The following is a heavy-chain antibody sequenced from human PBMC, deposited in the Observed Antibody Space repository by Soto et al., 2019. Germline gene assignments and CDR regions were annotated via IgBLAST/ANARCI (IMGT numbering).Heavy chain of an antibody. CDR2: ISSNGGST. V-gene: IGHV3-64D*06. J-gene: IGHJ4*02. CDR1: GFTFSSYA. D-gene: IGHD2-8*01. CDR3: VKEGMVSAIRYFDY. Sequence: GGSLRLSCSASGFTFSSYAMHWVRQAPGKGLEYVSAISSNGGSTYYADSVKGRFTISRDNSKNTLYLQMSSLRAEDTAVYYCVKEGMVSAIRYFDYWGQGTLVTVSS.